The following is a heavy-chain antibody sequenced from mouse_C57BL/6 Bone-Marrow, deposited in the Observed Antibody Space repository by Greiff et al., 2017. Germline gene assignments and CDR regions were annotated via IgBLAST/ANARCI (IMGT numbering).Heavy chain of an antibody. Sequence: VQLQQSGAELVRPGASVKLSCTASGFNIKDDYMHWVKQRPEQGLEWIGWIDPENGDTEYASKFQGKATITADTSSNTAYLQLSSLTSEDTAVYYCTTTTGNFDYWGQGTTLTVSS. J-gene: IGHJ2*01. D-gene: IGHD4-1*02. CDR1: GFNIKDDY. V-gene: IGHV14-4*01. CDR2: IDPENGDT. CDR3: TTTTGNFDY.